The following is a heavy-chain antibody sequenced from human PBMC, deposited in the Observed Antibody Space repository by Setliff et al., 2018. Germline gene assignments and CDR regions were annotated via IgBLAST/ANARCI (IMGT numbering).Heavy chain of an antibody. CDR1: GYSISSGYY. J-gene: IGHJ6*03. CDR3: ARAPHGWSAYYYYYYTDV. Sequence: SETLSLTCAVSGYSISSGYYWGWIRQPPGKGLEWIGSIYHSGSTYYNPSLKSRVTISVDTSKNQFSLKLSSVTAADTAVYYCARAPHGWSAYYYYYYTDVWGKGTTVTVSS. V-gene: IGHV4-38-2*01. D-gene: IGHD2-15*01. CDR2: IYHSGST.